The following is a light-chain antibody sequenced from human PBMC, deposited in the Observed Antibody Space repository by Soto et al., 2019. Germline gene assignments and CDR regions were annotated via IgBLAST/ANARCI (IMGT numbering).Light chain of an antibody. CDR1: SSDIGAYNL. CDR2: DVS. V-gene: IGLV2-14*02. J-gene: IGLJ1*01. Sequence: SALAQPASVSGSPGQSITISCTGTSSDIGAYNLASWYQQHPGKAPKVMIYDVSERPSGVSNRFSGSKSGNTASLTISGLQAEDEADYYCSSYTSSSTLVFGTGTKVTVL. CDR3: SSYTSSSTLV.